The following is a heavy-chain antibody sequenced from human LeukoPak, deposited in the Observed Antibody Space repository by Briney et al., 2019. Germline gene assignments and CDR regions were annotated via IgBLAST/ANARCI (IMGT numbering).Heavy chain of an antibody. D-gene: IGHD1-20*01. CDR3: AREGYGITGYFDY. CDR1: GVIVSRNF. V-gene: IGHV3-53*01. J-gene: IGHJ4*02. CDR2: MYAGGTT. Sequence: GGSLRLSCAASGVIVSRNFMSWVRQAPGKGLQWVAIMYAGGTTDYSDSVRGRFHISRDSSNNTLSLQINSLRAEDTAVYYCAREGYGITGYFDYWGQGTLVTVSS.